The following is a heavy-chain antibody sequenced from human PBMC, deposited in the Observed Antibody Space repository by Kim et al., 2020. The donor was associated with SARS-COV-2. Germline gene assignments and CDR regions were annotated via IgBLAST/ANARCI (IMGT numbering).Heavy chain of an antibody. J-gene: IGHJ4*02. CDR1: GFTFSSYA. V-gene: IGHV3-23*01. Sequence: GGSLRLSCAASGFTFSSYAMSWVRQAPGKGLEWVSAISGSGGSTYYADSVKGRFTITRDNSKDTPYLQMNSLRAEDTAVYYCAKVKIAARVWGQGTLVTVSS. D-gene: IGHD6-13*01. CDR3: AKVKIAARV. CDR2: ISGSGGST.